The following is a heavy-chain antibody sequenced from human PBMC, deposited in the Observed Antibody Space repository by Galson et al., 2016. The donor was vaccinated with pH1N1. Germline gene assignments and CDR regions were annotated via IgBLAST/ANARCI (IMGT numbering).Heavy chain of an antibody. Sequence: SLRLSCAASGFTFKDFGMNWVRQAPGKGLEWVSRINSDGSSTGYADSVKGRFTISRDNTKNTLYLQMNSLRAEDTAVYYCARGGAVAGISTSDYWGLGTLVTVSS. CDR1: GFTFKDFG. CDR3: ARGGAVAGISTSDY. D-gene: IGHD6-19*01. J-gene: IGHJ4*02. V-gene: IGHV3-74*01. CDR2: INSDGSST.